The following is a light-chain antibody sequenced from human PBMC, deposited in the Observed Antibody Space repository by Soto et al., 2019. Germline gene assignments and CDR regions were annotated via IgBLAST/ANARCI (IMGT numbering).Light chain of an antibody. V-gene: IGKV3-20*01. CDR3: QQYGSSGT. J-gene: IGKJ1*01. Sequence: EIVWTQSPGTLSLSPGERATLSCRASQSVSNNYLAWYQPKPGQAPRLLIYGASNRATGIPDRFSGSGSGTDFTLTISRLEPEDFAVYYCQQYGSSGTFGQGTKVDTK. CDR1: QSVSNNY. CDR2: GAS.